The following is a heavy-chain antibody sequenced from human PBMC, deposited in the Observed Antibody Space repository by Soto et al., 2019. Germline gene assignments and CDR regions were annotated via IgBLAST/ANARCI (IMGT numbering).Heavy chain of an antibody. CDR2: ISGSGGST. CDR1: GFTFSSYA. D-gene: IGHD6-6*01. Sequence: EVQLLESGGGLVQPGGSLRLSCAASGFTFSSYAMSWVRQAPGKGLEWVSAISGSGGSTYYADSVKGRFTISRDNSKNTLYLQMNSLRAEDTAVYYCPRGRYIAARSLDYWGQGTLVTVSS. J-gene: IGHJ4*02. V-gene: IGHV3-23*01. CDR3: PRGRYIAARSLDY.